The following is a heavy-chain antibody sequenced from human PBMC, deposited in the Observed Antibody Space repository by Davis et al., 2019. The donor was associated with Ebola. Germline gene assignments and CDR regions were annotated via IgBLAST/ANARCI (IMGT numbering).Heavy chain of an antibody. CDR3: ARGNYGDYIVLYYYNMDV. D-gene: IGHD4-17*01. CDR1: GDSMSNFY. Sequence: GSLRLSCTVSGDSMSNFYWSCIRQPPGKGLEWIGYISYSGSTNYNPSLKSRVTISVETSKNQFSLKLSSVTAADTAVYYCARGNYGDYIVLYYYNMDVWGQGTTVTVSS. J-gene: IGHJ6*02. V-gene: IGHV4-59*01. CDR2: ISYSGST.